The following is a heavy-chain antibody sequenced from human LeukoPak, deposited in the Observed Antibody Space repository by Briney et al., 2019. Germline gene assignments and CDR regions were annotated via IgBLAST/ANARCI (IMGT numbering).Heavy chain of an antibody. V-gene: IGHV4-30-4*01. D-gene: IGHD2-2*01. CDR2: IYYSGST. CDR1: GGSISSGDYY. Sequence: PSQTLSLTCTVSGGSISSGDYYWSWIRQPPGKGLEWIGYIYYSGSTYYNPSLKSRVTISVDTSKNQFSLKLSSVTAADTAVYYCARDSHYARPFDPWGQGTPATVSS. J-gene: IGHJ5*02. CDR3: ARDSHYARPFDP.